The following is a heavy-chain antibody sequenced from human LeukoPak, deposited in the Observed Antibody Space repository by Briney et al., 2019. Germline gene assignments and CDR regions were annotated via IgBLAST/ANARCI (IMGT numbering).Heavy chain of an antibody. CDR1: GYTFTGYY. Sequence: ASVKVSCKASGYTFTGYYMHWVRQAPGQGLEWMGWINPNSGGTNYAQKFQGRATMTRDTSISTAYMELSRLRSDDTAVYYCAKDYYGSGSYYQFGYWGQGTLVTVSS. J-gene: IGHJ4*02. CDR3: AKDYYGSGSYYQFGY. CDR2: INPNSGGT. D-gene: IGHD3-10*01. V-gene: IGHV1-2*02.